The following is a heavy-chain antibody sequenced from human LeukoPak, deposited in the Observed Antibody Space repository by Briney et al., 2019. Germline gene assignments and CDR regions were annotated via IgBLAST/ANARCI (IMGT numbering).Heavy chain of an antibody. J-gene: IGHJ4*02. CDR3: AKDVPAAYFDY. Sequence: GGSLRLSCAASRFTFSNYGMHWVRQAPGKGLEWVAFVRYDESTKFYADSVKGRFTISRDNSKTTLYLQMNSLRAEDTAVYYCAKDVPAAYFDYWGQGTLVTVSS. D-gene: IGHD2-2*01. CDR1: RFTFSNYG. V-gene: IGHV3-30*02. CDR2: VRYDESTK.